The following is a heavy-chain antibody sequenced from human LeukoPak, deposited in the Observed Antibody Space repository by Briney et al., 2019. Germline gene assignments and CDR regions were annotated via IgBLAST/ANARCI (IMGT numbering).Heavy chain of an antibody. D-gene: IGHD3-22*01. CDR3: ARDRYYDTSGYPDY. V-gene: IGHV1-18*01. CDR1: GYTFTSYG. CDR2: ISAYNGNT. J-gene: IGHJ4*02. Sequence: ASVKVSCKASGYTFTSYGISWVRQAPGQGLEWMGWISAYNGNTNYAQKLQGRVTMTTDTSTSTAYMELRNLRSDDTAVYYCARDRYYDTSGYPDYWGQGTLVTVSS.